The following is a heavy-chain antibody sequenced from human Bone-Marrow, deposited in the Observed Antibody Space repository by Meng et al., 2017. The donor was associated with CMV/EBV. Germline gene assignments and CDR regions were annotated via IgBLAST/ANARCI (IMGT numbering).Heavy chain of an antibody. V-gene: IGHV4-61*01. CDR2: IYYSGST. J-gene: IGHJ6*02. Sequence: SETLSLTCTVSGSSVSSGSYYWSWIRQPPGKGLEWIGYIYYSGSTNYNPSLKSRVTISVDTSKNQFSLKLSSVTAADTAVYYCARVGYYYYYGMDVWGQGTTVTVSS. CDR1: GSSVSSGSYY. D-gene: IGHD6-13*01. CDR3: ARVGYYYYYGMDV.